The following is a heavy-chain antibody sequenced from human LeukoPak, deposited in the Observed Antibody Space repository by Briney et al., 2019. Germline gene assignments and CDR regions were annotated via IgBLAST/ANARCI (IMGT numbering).Heavy chain of an antibody. D-gene: IGHD2-15*01. V-gene: IGHV3-30*02. CDR1: GFTFSSYG. J-gene: IGHJ4*02. Sequence: GGSLRLSCAASGFTFSSYGMHWVRQAPGKGLEWVAFIRYDGSNKYYADSVKGRFTISRDNSKNTLYLQMNSLRAEDTAVYYCAKVMRIVAESFDYWGQGTLVTVSS. CDR2: IRYDGSNK. CDR3: AKVMRIVAESFDY.